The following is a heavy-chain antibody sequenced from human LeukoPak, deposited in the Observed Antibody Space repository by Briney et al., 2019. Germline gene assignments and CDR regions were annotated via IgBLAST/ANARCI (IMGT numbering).Heavy chain of an antibody. CDR3: AKGRDTIGYCSSTSCYFDY. Sequence: SLRPSCAASGFTFDDYAMHWVRQAPGKGLEWVSGISWNSGSIGYADSVKGRFTISRDNAKNSLYLQMNSLRAEDMALYYCAKGRDTIGYCSSTSCYFDYWGQGTLVTVSS. CDR1: GFTFDDYA. D-gene: IGHD2-2*01. V-gene: IGHV3-9*03. CDR2: ISWNSGSI. J-gene: IGHJ4*02.